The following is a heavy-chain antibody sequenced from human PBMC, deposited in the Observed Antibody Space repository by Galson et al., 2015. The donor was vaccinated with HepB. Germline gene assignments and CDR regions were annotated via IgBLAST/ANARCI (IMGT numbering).Heavy chain of an antibody. CDR2: IIPIFGIA. CDR3: ASGEAHMTTVTYFDY. D-gene: IGHD4-17*01. V-gene: IGHV1-69*10. CDR1: GGTFSSYA. J-gene: IGHJ4*02. Sequence: SVKVSCKASGGTFSSYAISWVRQAPGQGLEWMGGIIPIFGIANYAQKFQGRVTITADKSTSTAYMELSSLRSEDTAVYYCASGEAHMTTVTYFDYWGQGTLVTVSS.